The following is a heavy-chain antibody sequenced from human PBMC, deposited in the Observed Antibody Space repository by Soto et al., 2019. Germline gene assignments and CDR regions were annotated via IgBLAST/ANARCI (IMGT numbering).Heavy chain of an antibody. Sequence: GSLRLSCAASGFTFSRYGMHWVRQAPGKGLEWVALIWNDGIRKVYVDSVKGRFTISRGNSKNTLDLQMNSLRAEDTAVYYCARDDDYEANAFDYWGPGTLVTVSS. J-gene: IGHJ4*02. CDR3: ARDDDYEANAFDY. CDR2: IWNDGIRK. D-gene: IGHD3-22*01. CDR1: GFTFSRYG. V-gene: IGHV3-33*01.